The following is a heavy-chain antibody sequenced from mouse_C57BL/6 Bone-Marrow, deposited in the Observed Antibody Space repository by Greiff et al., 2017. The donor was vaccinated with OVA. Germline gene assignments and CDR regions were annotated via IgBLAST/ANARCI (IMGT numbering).Heavy chain of an antibody. CDR3: ARKTSPFYFDY. V-gene: IGHV1-81*01. Sequence: QVHVKQSGAELARPGASVKLSCKASGYTFTSYGISWVKQRTGQGLEWIGEIYPRSGNTYYNEKFKGKATLTADKSSSTAYMQLSSLTSEDSAVYYCARKTSPFYFDYWGQGTTLTVSS. CDR2: IYPRSGNT. J-gene: IGHJ2*01. CDR1: GYTFTSYG.